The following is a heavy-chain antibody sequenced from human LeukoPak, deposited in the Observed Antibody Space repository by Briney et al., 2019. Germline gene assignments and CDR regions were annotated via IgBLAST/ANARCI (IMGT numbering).Heavy chain of an antibody. J-gene: IGHJ6*03. CDR3: ARVGDTAMVYYYYYYMDV. CDR1: GGSISSYY. D-gene: IGHD5-18*01. V-gene: IGHV4-59*01. CDR2: IYYSGST. Sequence: PSETLSLTCTVSGGSISSYYWSWIRQPPGKGLEWIGYIYYSGSTNYNPSLKSRVTISVDTSKNQFSLKLSSVTAADTAVYYCARVGDTAMVYYYYYYMDVWGKGTTVTVSS.